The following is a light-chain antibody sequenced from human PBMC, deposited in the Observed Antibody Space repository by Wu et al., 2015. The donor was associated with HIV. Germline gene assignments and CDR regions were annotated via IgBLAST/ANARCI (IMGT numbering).Light chain of an antibody. CDR3: QQRAAWPLT. CDR2: DAS. V-gene: IGKV3-11*01. J-gene: IGKJ4*01. CDR1: QSVDTY. Sequence: EVVLTQSPATLSLSPGERATLSCRASQSVDTYVLWFQQKPGQPPRVLVYDASNRATGIPARFSASGSGTDFTLTISSLEPEDFAVYYCQQRAAWPLTFGGGTKVEDQT.